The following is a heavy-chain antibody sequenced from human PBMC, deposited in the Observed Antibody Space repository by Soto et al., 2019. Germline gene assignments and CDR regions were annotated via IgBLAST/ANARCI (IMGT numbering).Heavy chain of an antibody. CDR2: IYPGDSDT. D-gene: IGHD3-16*01. J-gene: IGHJ6*02. Sequence: GESLKISCQGSGYSFASYWIGWVRQMPGKDLEWMGIIYPGDSDTRYSPPFQGQVTISADKSLRTAYLQWTSLKASDTALYYCARTRLFTLGFSYDGMDVRGQATSLTLS. V-gene: IGHV5-51*01. CDR3: ARTRLFTLGFSYDGMDV. CDR1: GYSFASYW.